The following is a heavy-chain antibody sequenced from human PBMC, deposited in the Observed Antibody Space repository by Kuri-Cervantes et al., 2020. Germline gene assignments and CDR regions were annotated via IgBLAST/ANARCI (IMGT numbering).Heavy chain of an antibody. CDR3: ARRGFHAFDI. Sequence: LRLSCAISGDSVSSNSAAWNWIRQSPSRGLEWLGRTYYRSKWYNDYAVSVKSRITINPDTSKNQFSLKLSSVTAADTAVYYCARRGFHAFDIWGQGKMVTVSS. CDR1: GDSVSSNSAA. J-gene: IGHJ3*02. V-gene: IGHV6-1*01. CDR2: TYYRSKWYN. D-gene: IGHD2-21*01.